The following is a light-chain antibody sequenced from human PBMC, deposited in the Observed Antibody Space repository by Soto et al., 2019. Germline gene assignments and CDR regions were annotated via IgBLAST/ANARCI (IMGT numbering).Light chain of an antibody. CDR1: SSDVGAWNY. Sequence: QLVLTQPRSVSGSPGQSVTISCTGTSSDVGAWNYVSWYQQYPGQAPKLIIYDINERPSGVPDRFSGSKSGNTASLTISGLQVEDDADYYCCSYAGLYSWVFGGGTKVTVL. CDR2: DIN. J-gene: IGLJ3*02. V-gene: IGLV2-11*01. CDR3: CSYAGLYSWV.